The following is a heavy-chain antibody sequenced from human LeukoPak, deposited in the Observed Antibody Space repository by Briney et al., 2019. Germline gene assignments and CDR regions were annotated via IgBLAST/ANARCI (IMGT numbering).Heavy chain of an antibody. CDR1: GLGFTFSTYD. CDR2: IRYDGSQR. CDR3: VRVHRVSGVWAFGTSASSTGKNGFDI. D-gene: IGHD1-14*01. J-gene: IGHJ3*02. Sequence: PGGSLRLSCVAPGLGFTFSTYDFHWVRQAPGKGLEWVTFIRYDGSQRSYKDSVKGRFTISRDNSRNTLNLQMNSLRVEDTAVYYCVRVHRVSGVWAFGTSASSTGKNGFDIWGQGIMVIVSS. V-gene: IGHV3-30*02.